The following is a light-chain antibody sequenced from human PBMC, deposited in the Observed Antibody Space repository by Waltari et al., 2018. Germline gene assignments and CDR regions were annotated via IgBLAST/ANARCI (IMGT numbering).Light chain of an antibody. CDR2: KAS. CDR3: QQYNSYSGT. CDR1: QSISSW. V-gene: IGKV1-5*03. J-gene: IGKJ4*01. Sequence: DIQMTQSPSTLSASVGDRVTITCRASQSISSWLAWYQQKPGKAPKLLIYKASSLESGVPSRFSGSGSGTEFTLTISSLQPDDFATYYCQQYNSYSGTSGGGTKVEIK.